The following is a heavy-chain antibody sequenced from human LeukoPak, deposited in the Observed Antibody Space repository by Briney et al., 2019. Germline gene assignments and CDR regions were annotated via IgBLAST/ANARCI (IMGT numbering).Heavy chain of an antibody. CDR3: ARWDTAIDY. J-gene: IGHJ4*02. Sequence: GGSLRLSCAVSGFTFSSYAMHWVRQAPGKGLEWVAVISYDRSNKYYADSVKGRFTISRDNSKNTLYLQMNSLRAEDTAVYYCARWDTAIDYWGQGTLVTVSS. CDR2: ISYDRSNK. CDR1: GFTFSSYA. D-gene: IGHD5-18*01. V-gene: IGHV3-30*04.